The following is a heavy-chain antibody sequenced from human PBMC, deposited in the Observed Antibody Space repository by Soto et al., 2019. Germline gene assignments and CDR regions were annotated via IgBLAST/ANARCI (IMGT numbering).Heavy chain of an antibody. CDR1: GYTFTSYD. Sequence: ASVKVSCKAPGYTFTSYDINWVRQATGQGLEWMGWMNPNSGNTGYAQKFQGRVTMTRNTSISTAYMELSSLRSEDTAVYYCARGQSSHYDFWSAYSTRFVGTHVCGQGTTVTVSS. V-gene: IGHV1-8*01. J-gene: IGHJ6*02. D-gene: IGHD3-3*01. CDR2: MNPNSGNT. CDR3: ARGQSSHYDFWSAYSTRFVGTHV.